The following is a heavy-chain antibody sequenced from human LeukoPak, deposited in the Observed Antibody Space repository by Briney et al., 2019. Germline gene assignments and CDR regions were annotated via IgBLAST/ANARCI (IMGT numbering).Heavy chain of an antibody. Sequence: PGGSLRLSCAASGFIVSGDFMSWVRQAPGKGLEWVAVISYDGSNKYYADSVKGRFTISRDNSKNTLYLQMNSLRAEDTAVYYCAKDAKDSSGWYLSHFSAGDYWGQGTLVTVSS. CDR1: GFIVSGDF. CDR2: ISYDGSNK. J-gene: IGHJ4*02. CDR3: AKDAKDSSGWYLSHFSAGDY. D-gene: IGHD6-19*01. V-gene: IGHV3-30*18.